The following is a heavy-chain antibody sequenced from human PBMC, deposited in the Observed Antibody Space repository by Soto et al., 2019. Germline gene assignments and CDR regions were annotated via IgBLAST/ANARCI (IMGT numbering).Heavy chain of an antibody. Sequence: GGSLRLSCAASGFTFSNAWMSWVRQVPGKGLEWVGRIKSKTDGGTTDYAAPVKGRFTISRDDSKNTLYLQMNSLKTEDTAVYYCTTNPRRWESPRWGQGTLVTVSS. CDR3: TTNPRRWESPR. CDR1: GFTFSNAW. V-gene: IGHV3-15*01. J-gene: IGHJ4*02. CDR2: IKSKTDGGTT. D-gene: IGHD1-26*01.